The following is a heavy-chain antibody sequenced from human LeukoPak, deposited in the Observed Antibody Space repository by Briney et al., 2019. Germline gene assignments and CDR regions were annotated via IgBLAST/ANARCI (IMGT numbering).Heavy chain of an antibody. CDR2: VNADNSNT. CDR1: GFPFTSYA. CDR3: ARVRSSSWHYYYYYMDV. V-gene: IGHV1-3*01. J-gene: IGHJ6*03. D-gene: IGHD6-13*01. Sequence: ASVKVSCKASGFPFTSYAIHWVRQAPGQRLEWMGWVNADNSNTKYSQKFQGRVTLTRDMSTSTDYLELSSLRSEDTAVYYCARVRSSSWHYYYYYMDVWGKGTTVTISS.